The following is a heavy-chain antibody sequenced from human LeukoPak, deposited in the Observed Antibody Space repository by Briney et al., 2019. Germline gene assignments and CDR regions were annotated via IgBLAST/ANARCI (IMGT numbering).Heavy chain of an antibody. D-gene: IGHD6-13*01. CDR1: GASISSYY. V-gene: IGHV4-4*07. CDR2: IYTSGST. J-gene: IGHJ6*03. CDR3: ARQGSSSWPVLYYMDV. Sequence: SETLSLTCTVSGASISSYYWSWIRQPAGKGLEWIGRIYTSGSTNYNPSLKSRVTMSVDTSKNQFSLKLSSVTAADTAVYYCARQGSSSWPVLYYMDVWGKGTTVTISS.